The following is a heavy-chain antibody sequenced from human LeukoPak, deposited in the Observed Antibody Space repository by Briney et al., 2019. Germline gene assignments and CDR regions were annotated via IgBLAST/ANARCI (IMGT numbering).Heavy chain of an antibody. Sequence: GGSLRLSCVASGFTFGKYWMSWVRQAPGKGLEWVANIKLDGSEKNYVDSVKGRFTISRDNTKNTLFLQMNSLRAEDTAIYYCATSTPFWDYDSSGYYFPQFDYWGQGTLVTVSS. CDR1: GFTFGKYW. CDR2: IKLDGSEK. D-gene: IGHD3-22*01. V-gene: IGHV3-7*03. CDR3: ATSTPFWDYDSSGYYFPQFDY. J-gene: IGHJ4*02.